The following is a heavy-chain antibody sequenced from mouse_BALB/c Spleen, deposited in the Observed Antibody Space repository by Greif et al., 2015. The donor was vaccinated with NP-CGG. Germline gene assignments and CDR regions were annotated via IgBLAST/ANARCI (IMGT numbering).Heavy chain of an antibody. V-gene: IGHV1-7*01. D-gene: IGHD2-4*01. CDR3: ARDYDYWYFDV. CDR2: INPSTGYT. CDR1: GYTFTSYW. J-gene: IGHJ1*01. Sequence: VQVVESGAELAKPGASVKMSCKASGYTFTSYWMHWVKQRPGQGLEWIGYINPSTGYTEYNQKFKDKATLTADKSSSTAYMQLSSLTSEDSAVYYCARDYDYWYFDVWGAGTTVTVSS.